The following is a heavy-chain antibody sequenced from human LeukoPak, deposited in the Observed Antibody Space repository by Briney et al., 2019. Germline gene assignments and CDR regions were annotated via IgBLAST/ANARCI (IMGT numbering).Heavy chain of an antibody. Sequence: PSETLSLTCTVSGGSMSPYHWGWIRQPPGKGLEWTGYIYYSGSTYYNPSLKSRVTISVDTSKNQFSLKLSSVTAADTAVYYCARAPPAIYNWFDPWGQGTLVTVSS. J-gene: IGHJ5*02. D-gene: IGHD2-21*01. CDR3: ARAPPAIYNWFDP. CDR1: GGSMSPYH. V-gene: IGHV4-59*12. CDR2: IYYSGST.